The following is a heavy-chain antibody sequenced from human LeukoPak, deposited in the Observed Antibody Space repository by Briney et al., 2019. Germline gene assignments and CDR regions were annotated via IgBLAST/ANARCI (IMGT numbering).Heavy chain of an antibody. V-gene: IGHV3-7*01. D-gene: IGHD2-2*01. J-gene: IGHJ3*02. CDR3: AREVYSSSRPADAFDM. CDR2: IMDDGGEK. CDR1: GFTLNTYG. Sequence: GGPLKLSCPASGFTLNTYGMSWVGQAPGKGRKLVANIMDDGGEKNYVDSVKGRFTISRDNAKNSLFLQMNSLRAEDTAVYYCAREVYSSSRPADAFDMWGQGTVVTVSS.